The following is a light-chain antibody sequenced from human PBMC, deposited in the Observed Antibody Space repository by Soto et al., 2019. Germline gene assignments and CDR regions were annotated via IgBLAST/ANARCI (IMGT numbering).Light chain of an antibody. J-gene: IGLJ3*02. V-gene: IGLV1-40*01. Sequence: QSVLTQPPSMSGAPGQRVTISCTGTSSNTGAGYDVHWYQQHPGTAPKYLIYSNNNRPSGVPDRFSGSKSGTSASLAISGLQAEDEADYFCQSFDTSLRGWVFGGGTKLTVL. CDR1: SSNTGAGYD. CDR2: SNN. CDR3: QSFDTSLRGWV.